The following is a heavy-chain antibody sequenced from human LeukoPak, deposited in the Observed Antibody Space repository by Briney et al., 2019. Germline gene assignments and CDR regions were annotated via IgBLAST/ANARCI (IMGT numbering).Heavy chain of an antibody. V-gene: IGHV4-4*07. D-gene: IGHD3-10*01. CDR3: AREISGTYYNPLGYMDV. Sequence: SETLSPTCTVSGGSIGIYYWNWIRQPAGKGLEWIGRIFTSGIANCNPSLKSRVTMSVDTSKNQFSLNLSSVTAADTAVYYCAREISGTYYNPLGYMDVWGKGTTVTVSS. J-gene: IGHJ6*03. CDR2: IFTSGIA. CDR1: GGSIGIYY.